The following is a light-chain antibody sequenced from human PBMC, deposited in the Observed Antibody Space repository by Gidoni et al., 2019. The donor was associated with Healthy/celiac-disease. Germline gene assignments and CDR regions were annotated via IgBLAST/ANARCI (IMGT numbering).Light chain of an antibody. V-gene: IGLV2-14*03. CDR3: SSYTSSSTLE. J-gene: IGLJ2*01. CDR1: SSAAGGYNY. CDR2: DVS. Sequence: QSALTQPASVSGSPGQAITISCTGTSSAAGGYNYVSWYQQHPGKAPKLMIYDVSNRPSGVSNRFSGSKSGNTASLTISGLQAEDEADYYCSSYTSSSTLEIGGGTKLTVL.